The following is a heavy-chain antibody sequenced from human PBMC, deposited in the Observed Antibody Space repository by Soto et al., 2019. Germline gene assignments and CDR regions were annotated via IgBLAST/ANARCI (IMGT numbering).Heavy chain of an antibody. J-gene: IGHJ4*02. CDR3: AKGPPLLMVYPVLDS. V-gene: IGHV3-30*18. D-gene: IGHD2-8*01. Sequence: VQLVESGGGVVQPGRSLRLSCAASEFTFSKHGMHWVRQAPGKGLEWVAVISYDGSNKYYGDSVKDRFTISRDNSQNTLYLHMNSLRPEDTAVYFCAKGPPLLMVYPVLDSWGQGTLVTVSS. CDR2: ISYDGSNK. CDR1: EFTFSKHG.